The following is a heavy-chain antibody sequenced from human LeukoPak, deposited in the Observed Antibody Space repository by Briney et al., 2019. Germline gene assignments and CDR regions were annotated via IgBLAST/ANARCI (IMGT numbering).Heavy chain of an antibody. Sequence: SETLSLTCAVYGGSFSGYYWSWIHQPPGKGLKWIGEINHSESTNYNPSLKSRVTISVDTSKNQFSLKLSSVTAADTAVYYCARGSDCSSTSCEVTMVRGVITFFDYWGQGTLVTVSS. V-gene: IGHV4-34*01. D-gene: IGHD3-10*01. CDR3: ARGSDCSSTSCEVTMVRGVITFFDY. J-gene: IGHJ4*02. CDR1: GGSFSGYY. CDR2: INHSEST.